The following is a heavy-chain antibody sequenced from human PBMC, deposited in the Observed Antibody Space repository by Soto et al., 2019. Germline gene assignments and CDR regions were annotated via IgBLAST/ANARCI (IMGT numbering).Heavy chain of an antibody. CDR2: MSYDGSNE. J-gene: IGHJ4*02. CDR1: GFTFSHYA. CDR3: AKDGSHNFDY. Sequence: QVQLVEAGGGVVQPGRSLRLSCAASGFTFSHYAMHWVRQAPGKGLEWVALMSYDGSNEYYADSVKGRFTISRDNSKNTLYLQMNSLRAEGKAVYYCAKDGSHNFDYWGQGTLVTVSS. D-gene: IGHD1-26*01. V-gene: IGHV3-30*18.